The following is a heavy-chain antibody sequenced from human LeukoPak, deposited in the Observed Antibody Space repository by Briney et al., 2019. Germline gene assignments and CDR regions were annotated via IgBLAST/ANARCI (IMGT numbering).Heavy chain of an antibody. V-gene: IGHV3-23*01. CDR2: LSGSGGST. Sequence: PGGSLRPSCAASGFAFSNYAMSWVRQAPGKGLEWVSILSGSGGSTYYADSVKGRFTVSRDNSKNTLYLQMNSLRVEDTAVYYCAKDRSSSPSCGMDVWDQGTTVTVSS. D-gene: IGHD6-13*01. CDR3: AKDRSSSPSCGMDV. J-gene: IGHJ6*02. CDR1: GFAFSNYA.